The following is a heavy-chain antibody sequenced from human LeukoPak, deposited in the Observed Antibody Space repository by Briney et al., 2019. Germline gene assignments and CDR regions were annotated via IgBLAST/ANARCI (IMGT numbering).Heavy chain of an antibody. CDR3: ATDYGDTSGFDY. J-gene: IGHJ4*02. CDR2: LYYTGIT. CDR1: GGSISSSSYY. Sequence: SQTLSLTCTVSGGSISSSSYYWGWIRQPPGKGLEWIGSLYYTGITYHNPSLKSRVTISVDTSKNQFSLKLSSVTAADTAVYYCATDYGDTSGFDYWGQGTLVTVSS. V-gene: IGHV4-39*02. D-gene: IGHD4-17*01.